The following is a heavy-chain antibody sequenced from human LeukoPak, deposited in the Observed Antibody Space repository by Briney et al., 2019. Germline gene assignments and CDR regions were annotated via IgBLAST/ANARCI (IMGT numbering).Heavy chain of an antibody. V-gene: IGHV3-30-3*01. Sequence: GGSLRLSCAASGFTFSSYAMHWVRQAPGKGLEWVAVISDDGSRKYYTDSVKGRFTISRDNSKNTLYLQMNSLRAEGTAVYYCAREAGTGTTDFDYWGRGTQVTVSS. CDR3: AREAGTGTTDFDY. CDR1: GFTFSSYA. D-gene: IGHD1-7*01. J-gene: IGHJ4*02. CDR2: ISDDGSRK.